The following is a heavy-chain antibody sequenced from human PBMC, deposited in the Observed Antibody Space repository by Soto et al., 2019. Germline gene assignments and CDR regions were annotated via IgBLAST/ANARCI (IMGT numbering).Heavy chain of an antibody. CDR2: ISWNSGSI. J-gene: IGHJ2*01. D-gene: IGHD5-12*01. V-gene: IGHV3-9*01. CDR3: AKDTRGYSGYDYFWYFDL. Sequence: EVQLVESGGGLVQPGRSLRLSCAASGFTFDDYAMHWVRQAPGKGLEWVSGISWNSGSIGYADSVKGRFTISRDKAKNSLYLQMNSLRAEDTALYYCAKDTRGYSGYDYFWYFDLWGRGTLVTVSS. CDR1: GFTFDDYA.